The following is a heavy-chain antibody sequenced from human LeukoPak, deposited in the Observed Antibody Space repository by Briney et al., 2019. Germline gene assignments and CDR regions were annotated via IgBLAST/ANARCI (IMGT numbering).Heavy chain of an antibody. V-gene: IGHV3-23*01. J-gene: IGHJ4*02. D-gene: IGHD3-22*01. CDR1: GFTFSSYG. CDR3: AKDQTASNYYDSSGYYPPFDY. Sequence: GGTLRLSCAASGFTFSSYGMSWVRQAPGKGLEWVSAISGSGGSTYYADSVKGRFTISRDNSKNTLYLRMNSLRAEDTAVYYCAKDQTASNYYDSSGYYPPFDYWGQGTLVTVSS. CDR2: ISGSGGST.